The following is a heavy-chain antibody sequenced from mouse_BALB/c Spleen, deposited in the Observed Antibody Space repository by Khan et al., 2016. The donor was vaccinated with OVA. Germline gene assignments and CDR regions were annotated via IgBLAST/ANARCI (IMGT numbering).Heavy chain of an antibody. Sequence: VQLQESGPELVRPGASGKMSCKASGYTFTSFGIHWVKQRPGQGLEWIGMIDPSKSETRLNQKVKDKATLHVDKSSNTAYMQLSRLTSEDAAVYFCARWGYGSPFAYWGQGTLVTVSA. CDR2: IDPSKSET. D-gene: IGHD1-1*01. V-gene: IGHV1S127*01. J-gene: IGHJ3*01. CDR3: ARWGYGSPFAY. CDR1: GYTFTSFG.